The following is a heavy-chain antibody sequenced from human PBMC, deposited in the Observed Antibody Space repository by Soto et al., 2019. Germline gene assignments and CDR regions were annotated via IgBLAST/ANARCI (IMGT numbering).Heavy chain of an antibody. CDR1: GASFSSGGYY. D-gene: IGHD6-19*01. Sequence: TLSLTGTVSGASFSSGGYYWSWIRQQKGKGLEWIGYIYYSGSTYYNPSLKSRVTISVDTSKNQFSLKLSSVTAADTAVYYCARDFTDSSGPTLGMGVWGQGTTVTVSS. V-gene: IGHV4-31*03. J-gene: IGHJ6*02. CDR3: ARDFTDSSGPTLGMGV. CDR2: IYYSGST.